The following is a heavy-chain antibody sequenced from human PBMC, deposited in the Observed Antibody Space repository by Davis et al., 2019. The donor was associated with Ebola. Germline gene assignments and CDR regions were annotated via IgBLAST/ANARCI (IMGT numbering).Heavy chain of an antibody. D-gene: IGHD3-10*01. CDR2: IIPIFGTA. CDR3: RSGGYYGSRSYDY. V-gene: IGHV1-69*13. Sequence: SVKVSCKASGGTFSSYAISWVRQAPGQGLEWMGGIIPIFGTANYAQKFQGRVTITADESTSTAYMELSSLRSEDTAVYYCRSGGYYGSRSYDYWGQGTLVTVSS. J-gene: IGHJ4*02. CDR1: GGTFSSYA.